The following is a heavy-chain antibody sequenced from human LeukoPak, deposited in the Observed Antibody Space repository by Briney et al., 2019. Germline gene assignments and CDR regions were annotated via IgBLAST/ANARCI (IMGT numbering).Heavy chain of an antibody. CDR2: IYYSGST. D-gene: IGHD6-13*01. CDR1: GGSISSSSYY. J-gene: IGHJ6*03. V-gene: IGHV4-39*01. Sequence: PSETLSLTCTISGGSISSSSYYWGWIRQPPGKGLEWIGSIYYSGSTYYNPSLKSRVTISVDTSKNQFSLNLSSVTAADTAVYYCASGTYSSPHYYYYYMDVWGKGTTVTVSS. CDR3: ASGTYSSPHYYYYYMDV.